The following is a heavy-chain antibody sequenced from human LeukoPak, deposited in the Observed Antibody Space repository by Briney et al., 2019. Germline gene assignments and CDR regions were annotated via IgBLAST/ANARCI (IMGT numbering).Heavy chain of an antibody. D-gene: IGHD2-15*01. CDR3: AKHFLYCTGGSCYFDH. CDR2: ISDSGGST. V-gene: IGHV3-23*01. Sequence: GGSLRLSCAASGFTFSNYAMSWVRQAPGKGLEWVSGISDSGGSTYYADSVKGRFTISRDNSKNTLYLQMNSLRAEDTAIYYCAKHFLYCTGGSCYFDHWGQGTLVTVSS. J-gene: IGHJ4*02. CDR1: GFTFSNYA.